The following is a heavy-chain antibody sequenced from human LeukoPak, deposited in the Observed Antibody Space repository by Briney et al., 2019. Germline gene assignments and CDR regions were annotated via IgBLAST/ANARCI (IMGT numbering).Heavy chain of an antibody. CDR3: ARAEDDFWSGLRDY. D-gene: IGHD3-3*01. J-gene: IGHJ4*02. CDR2: IIPIFGAT. Sequence: GASVKVSCKASGGTFSSYAFSWVRQAPGQGLEWMGGIIPIFGATNYAQKFQGRVTITADESTSTAHMELSSLRSEDTAVYYCARAEDDFWSGLRDYWGQGTLVTVSS. CDR1: GGTFSSYA. V-gene: IGHV1-69*13.